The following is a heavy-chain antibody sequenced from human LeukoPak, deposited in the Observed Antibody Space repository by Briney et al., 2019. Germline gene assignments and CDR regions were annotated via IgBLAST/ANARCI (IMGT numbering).Heavy chain of an antibody. D-gene: IGHD3-3*01. V-gene: IGHV4-39*07. J-gene: IGHJ4*02. CDR2: LYNGVSGT. Sequence: PSETLSLTCTVSGDSISDPSHCWVWIRQSPGKGLEWIGSLYNGVSGTHYNPSLKSRVTISPDTSKNQFSLSLTSVTDADTAIYYCVRIFGVLRRDYYFDYWGQGSLVTVSS. CDR1: GDSISDPSHC. CDR3: VRIFGVLRRDYYFDY.